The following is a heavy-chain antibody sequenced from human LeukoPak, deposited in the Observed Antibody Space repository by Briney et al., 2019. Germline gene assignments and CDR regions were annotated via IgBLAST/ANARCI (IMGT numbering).Heavy chain of an antibody. J-gene: IGHJ4*02. CDR3: AKERSSGWYSAFDY. CDR2: ISSGGGST. Sequence: ETLSLTCTVSGGSISSSSYYWGWVRQAPGKGLEWVSAISSGGGSTYYADSVKGRFTVSRDTSKNTLYLQLNSLRAEDTAVYYCAKERSSGWYSAFDYWGQGTLVTVSS. CDR1: GGSISSSSYY. D-gene: IGHD6-19*01. V-gene: IGHV3-23*01.